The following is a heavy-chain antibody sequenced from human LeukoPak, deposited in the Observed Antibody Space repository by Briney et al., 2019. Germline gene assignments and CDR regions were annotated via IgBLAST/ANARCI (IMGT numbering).Heavy chain of an antibody. J-gene: IGHJ5*02. V-gene: IGHV5-51*01. CDR2: IHPVDSDT. Sequence: GESLKISCKTSGYSFTNYWIGWVRQMPGKGLEWMGIIHPVDSDTTYSPSFQGQVTISADKSISTAYLQWSSLKASDTAMYYCARLEGYYDSSGPPDWFDPWGQGTLVTVSS. CDR3: ARLEGYYDSSGPPDWFDP. D-gene: IGHD3-22*01. CDR1: GYSFTNYW.